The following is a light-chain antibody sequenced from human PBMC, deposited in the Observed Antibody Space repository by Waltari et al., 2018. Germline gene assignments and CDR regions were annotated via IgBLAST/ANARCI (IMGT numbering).Light chain of an antibody. CDR3: HSRDSTSTRV. V-gene: IGLV3-19*01. CDR2: GPD. Sequence: SSELNQDPAVSVALGQTVKITCQGDSPRNFSASWYQQRPGQAPILVLYGPDYRPSGIPGRFSGSTSGGTASLTITGAQAEDEAVYYCHSRDSTSTRVFGGGTRLTV. J-gene: IGLJ3*02. CDR1: SPRNFS.